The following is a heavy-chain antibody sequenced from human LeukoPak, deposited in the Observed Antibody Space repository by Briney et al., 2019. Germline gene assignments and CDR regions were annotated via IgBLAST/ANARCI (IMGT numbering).Heavy chain of an antibody. CDR3: AWESIAAAGTIY. J-gene: IGHJ4*02. V-gene: IGHV1-2*02. D-gene: IGHD6-13*01. Sequence: ASVKVSCKATGYTFTGYYMHWVRQAPGQGLEWMGWINPNSGGTNYAQKFQGRVTMTRDTSISTAYMELSRLRSDDTAGYYCAWESIAAAGTIYWGQGTLVTVSS. CDR1: GYTFTGYY. CDR2: INPNSGGT.